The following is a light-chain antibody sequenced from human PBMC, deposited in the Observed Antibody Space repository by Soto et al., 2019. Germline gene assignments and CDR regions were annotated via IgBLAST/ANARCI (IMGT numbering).Light chain of an antibody. J-gene: IGKJ5*01. Sequence: IQMTQSPSSRSASVGDGVTSTCQASQGIRNYLNWLQQKRGKAPKILFYGASTGATGLPARFSGSGSGTEFTLTINSLQAEDCAVYYCQQYYNWPRTFGQGTQLEIK. CDR3: QQYYNWPRT. CDR1: QGIRNY. CDR2: GAS. V-gene: IGKV1-NL1*01.